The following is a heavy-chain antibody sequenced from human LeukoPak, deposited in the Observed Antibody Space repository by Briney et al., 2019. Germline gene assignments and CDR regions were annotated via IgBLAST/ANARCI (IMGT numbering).Heavy chain of an antibody. D-gene: IGHD1-26*01. CDR3: ARDFTDTGSSLVYYYYYYMDV. Sequence: SETLSLTCTVSGGSISGYYWSWIRQPAGKGLEWIGRIYTSGSTNYNPSLKSRVTMSVDTSKNQISLKLRSVTAADTAVYYCARDFTDTGSSLVYYYYYYMDVWGKGTTVTVSS. J-gene: IGHJ6*03. CDR2: IYTSGST. V-gene: IGHV4-4*07. CDR1: GGSISGYY.